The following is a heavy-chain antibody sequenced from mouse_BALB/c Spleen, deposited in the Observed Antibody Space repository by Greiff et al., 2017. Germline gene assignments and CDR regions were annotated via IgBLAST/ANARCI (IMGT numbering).Heavy chain of an antibody. V-gene: IGHV14-3*02. Sequence: EVQLQQSGAGLVKPGASVKLSCTASGFNIKDTYMHWVQQRPEQGLEWIGRIDRANGTTKYDPKFQGKATITADTSSNTAYLQLSSLTSEDTAVYYWARSWDYGVSCGYFDVWGAGTAVTVSS. CDR3: ARSWDYGVSCGYFDV. J-gene: IGHJ1*01. CDR2: IDRANGTT. CDR1: GFNIKDTY. D-gene: IGHD2-4*01.